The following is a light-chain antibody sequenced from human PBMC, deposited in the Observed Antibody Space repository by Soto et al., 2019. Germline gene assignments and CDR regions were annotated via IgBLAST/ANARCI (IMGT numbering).Light chain of an antibody. CDR2: DAS. CDR1: QSISPW. J-gene: IGKJ1*01. V-gene: IGKV1-5*01. Sequence: SQSISPWLAWYQQKPGKAPKLLIFDASNLESGVPSRFSGSGSGTEFTLTISSLQPDDFATYYCLQYHTYRTFGQGTKGDIK. CDR3: LQYHTYRT.